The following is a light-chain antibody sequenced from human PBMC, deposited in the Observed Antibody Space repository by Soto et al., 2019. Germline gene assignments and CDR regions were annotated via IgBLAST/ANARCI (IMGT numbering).Light chain of an antibody. V-gene: IGLV1-51*02. Sequence: QSVLTQPPSVSAAPGQKVTISCSGSSSNLGNNYVSWFQHLPGTAPKLLIYENNKRPSGIPDRFSGSKSGTSATLGITGLQTGDEADYYCGTWDSSLSAGVFGGGTKVTVL. CDR2: ENN. CDR3: GTWDSSLSAGV. CDR1: SSNLGNNY. J-gene: IGLJ3*02.